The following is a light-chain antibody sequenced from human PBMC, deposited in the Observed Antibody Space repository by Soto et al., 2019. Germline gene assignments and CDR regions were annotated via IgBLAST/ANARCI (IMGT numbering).Light chain of an antibody. V-gene: IGKV4-1*01. CDR1: QNVLYSSNNRNY. CDR2: WAS. Sequence: DIVMTQSPDSLAVSLGERATINCKSSQNVLYSSNNRNYLAWYQQKPGQPPKLLIDWASSRESGVPDRFSGSGSATDFTLTISSLQAEDVAVYYCQQYYSSPITFGQGTRLEIK. J-gene: IGKJ5*01. CDR3: QQYYSSPIT.